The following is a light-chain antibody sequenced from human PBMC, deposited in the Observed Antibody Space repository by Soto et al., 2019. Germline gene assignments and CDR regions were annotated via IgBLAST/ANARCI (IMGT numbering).Light chain of an antibody. J-gene: IGLJ1*01. V-gene: IGLV2-23*01. CDR2: EGS. CDR3: CSYAGSSTYV. CDR1: SRDVGSYNL. Sequence: QSVLTQPASVSGSPGQSITISCTGTSRDVGSYNLVSWYQQHPGKAPKIIIYEGSERPSGVSNRFSGSKSGNTASLTISGLLAEDEADYYCCSYAGSSTYVFGTGTKLTVL.